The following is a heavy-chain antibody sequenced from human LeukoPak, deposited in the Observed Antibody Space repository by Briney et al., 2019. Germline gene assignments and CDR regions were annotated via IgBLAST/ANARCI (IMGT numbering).Heavy chain of an antibody. CDR1: GYTLTELS. CDR2: FDPEDGET. Sequence: ASVKVSCKVSGYTLTELSMHWVRQAPGKGLEWMGGFDPEDGETIYAQKFQGRVTMTEDTSTDTAYMELSSLRSEDTAVYYCARVVHDFWSGYYKGLWAFDIWGQGTMVTVSS. V-gene: IGHV1-24*01. D-gene: IGHD3-3*01. J-gene: IGHJ3*02. CDR3: ARVVHDFWSGYYKGLWAFDI.